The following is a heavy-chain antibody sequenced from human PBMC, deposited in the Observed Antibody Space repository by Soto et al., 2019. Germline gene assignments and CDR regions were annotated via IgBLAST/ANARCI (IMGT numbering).Heavy chain of an antibody. V-gene: IGHV3-33*01. CDR2: IGYDGGNK. CDR3: SRDGQWVPRGGLRSSYYLDY. D-gene: IGHD6-19*01. Sequence: QVQLVESGGGVVQPGRSLRLSCAASGFNFSSYVMHWVRQAPGKWLGWVAVIGYDGGNKYYADYLKGRFTISRYNSKNTLYLQMNSRRGEDTAVYYFSRDGQWVPRGGLRSSYYLDYWGQGTLVTVSS. CDR1: GFNFSSYV. J-gene: IGHJ4*02.